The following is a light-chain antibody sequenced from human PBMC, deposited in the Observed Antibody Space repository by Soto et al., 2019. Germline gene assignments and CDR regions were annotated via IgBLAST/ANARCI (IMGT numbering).Light chain of an antibody. CDR1: SSDVGDYKY. CDR2: DVS. CDR3: SSYTTSSTLDVV. V-gene: IGLV2-14*03. J-gene: IGLJ2*01. Sequence: QSVLTQPASVSGSPGQSITISCTGTSSDVGDYKYVSWYQQHPGKAPKLMIYDVSDRPSGVSDRFSCSKSGNTASLSISGLQAEDEADYYFSSYTTSSTLDVVFGGGTKLTVL.